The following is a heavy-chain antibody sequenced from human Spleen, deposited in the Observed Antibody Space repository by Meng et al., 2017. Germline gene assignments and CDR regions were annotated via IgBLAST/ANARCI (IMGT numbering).Heavy chain of an antibody. Sequence: GHVKQWGAGLLKPSETLSLTCVVSGGSFSDYYWSWIRQPPGKGLEWIGEINHSGSTNYNPSLESRATISVDTSQNNLSLKLSSVTAADSAVYYCARGPTTMAHDFDYWGQGTLVTVSS. CDR2: INHSGST. V-gene: IGHV4-34*01. CDR3: ARGPTTMAHDFDY. J-gene: IGHJ4*02. D-gene: IGHD4-11*01. CDR1: GGSFSDYY.